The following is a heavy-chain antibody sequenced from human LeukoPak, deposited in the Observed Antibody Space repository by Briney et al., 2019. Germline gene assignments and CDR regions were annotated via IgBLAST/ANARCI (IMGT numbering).Heavy chain of an antibody. CDR2: ISWNSGSI. D-gene: IGHD4-23*01. J-gene: IGHJ4*02. CDR1: GFTFDDYA. Sequence: GRSLRLSCAASGFTFDDYAMHWVRQAPGEGLEWVSGISWNSGSIDYADSVKGRFTISRDNAKNSLFLQMNSLRAEDTAFYYCAKAEGFFGGYYDHWGQGTLVTVSS. CDR3: AKAEGFFGGYYDH. V-gene: IGHV3-9*01.